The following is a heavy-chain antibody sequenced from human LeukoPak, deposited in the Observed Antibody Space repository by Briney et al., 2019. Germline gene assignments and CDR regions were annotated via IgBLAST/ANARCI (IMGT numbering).Heavy chain of an antibody. CDR3: ARVLDSVDWFDP. D-gene: IGHD2-2*03. Sequence: GGSLRLSCAASGFTVSNNYMSWVRQAPGKGLEWASVIYSGGSTYYADSVKGRFTISRDNSKNTLYLQMNSLRAEDTAVYYCARVLDSVDWFDPWGQGTLVTVSS. J-gene: IGHJ5*02. CDR1: GFTVSNNY. V-gene: IGHV3-66*01. CDR2: IYSGGST.